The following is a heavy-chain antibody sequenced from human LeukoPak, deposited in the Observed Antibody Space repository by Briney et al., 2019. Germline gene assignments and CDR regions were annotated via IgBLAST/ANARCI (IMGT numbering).Heavy chain of an antibody. Sequence: GESLKISCKGSGYSFTTYWIGWVRQLPGKGLEWMGIIYPGDSDTRYSPSFQGQVTISADKSISTAYLQWISLKASDTAMYYCARRGYSYQVGYYFDYWGQGTLVTVSS. CDR2: IYPGDSDT. V-gene: IGHV5-51*01. CDR3: ARRGYSYQVGYYFDY. CDR1: GYSFTTYW. D-gene: IGHD5-18*01. J-gene: IGHJ4*02.